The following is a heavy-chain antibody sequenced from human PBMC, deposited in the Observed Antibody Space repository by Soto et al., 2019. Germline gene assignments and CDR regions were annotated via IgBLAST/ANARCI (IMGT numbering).Heavy chain of an antibody. D-gene: IGHD1-20*01. V-gene: IGHV4-30-2*01. CDR1: GGSISSGGYS. CDR2: IYHSGST. Sequence: TSETLSLTCAVSGGSISSGGYSWSWIRQPPGKGLEWIGYIYHSGSTYYNPSLKSRVTISVDRSKNQFSLKLSSVTAADTAVYYCASYNWNANWFDPWGQGNLVTVSS. CDR3: ASYNWNANWFDP. J-gene: IGHJ5*02.